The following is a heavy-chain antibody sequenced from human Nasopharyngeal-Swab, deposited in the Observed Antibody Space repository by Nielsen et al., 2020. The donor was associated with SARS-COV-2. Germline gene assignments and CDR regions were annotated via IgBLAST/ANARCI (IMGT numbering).Heavy chain of an antibody. CDR2: ISYDGSNK. CDR1: GFTFSNYA. CDR3: ASNEEYYGMDV. D-gene: IGHD1-1*01. Sequence: GGSLRLSCAASGFTFSNYAMHWVREAPGKGLEWVAVISYDGSNKYYADSVKGRFTISRDNSKNTLYLQMNSLRAEDTAVYYCASNEEYYGMDVWGQGTTVTVSS. J-gene: IGHJ6*02. V-gene: IGHV3-30*04.